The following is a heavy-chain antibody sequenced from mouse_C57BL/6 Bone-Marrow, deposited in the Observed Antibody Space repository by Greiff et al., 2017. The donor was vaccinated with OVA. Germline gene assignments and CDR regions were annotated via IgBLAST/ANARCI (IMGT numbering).Heavy chain of an antibody. CDR2: ISTGSSTI. J-gene: IGHJ4*01. CDR1: GFTFSDYG. CDR3: ANDYDAMDY. Sequence: EVKLVESGGGLVKPGGSLKLSCAASGFTFSDYGMHWVRQAPEKGLEWVAYISTGSSTIYYADKVKGRFTISRDNAKNTLFLQMTSLRSEDAAMYYCANDYDAMDYWGQGTSVTVSS. V-gene: IGHV5-17*01.